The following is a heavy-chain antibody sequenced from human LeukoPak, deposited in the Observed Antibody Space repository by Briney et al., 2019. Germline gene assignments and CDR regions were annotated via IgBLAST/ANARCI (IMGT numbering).Heavy chain of an antibody. CDR3: ARGMYYDSSGYRRG. CDR2: INPNSGGT. Sequence: ASVKVSCKASGYTFTGYYMHWVRQAPGQGLEWMGWINPNSGGTNYVQKFQGRVTMTRDTSISTAYMELSRLRSDDTAVYYCARGMYYDSSGYRRGWGQGTLVTVSS. D-gene: IGHD3-22*01. V-gene: IGHV1-2*02. CDR1: GYTFTGYY. J-gene: IGHJ4*02.